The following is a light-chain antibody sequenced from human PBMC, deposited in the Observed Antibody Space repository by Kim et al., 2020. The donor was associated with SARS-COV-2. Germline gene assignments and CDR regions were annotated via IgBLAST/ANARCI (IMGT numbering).Light chain of an antibody. CDR3: MQGTQYQT. J-gene: IGKJ1*01. CDR1: QSIAHSDGNTY. V-gene: IGKV2-24*01. Sequence: QAAYMSCRSSQSIAHSDGNTYLSWLHQRPGQPPRLLIYNVSNRFSGVPDRFGGSGAGTDFTLKISGVEADDVGIYYCMQGTQYQTFGQGTKVDIK. CDR2: NVS.